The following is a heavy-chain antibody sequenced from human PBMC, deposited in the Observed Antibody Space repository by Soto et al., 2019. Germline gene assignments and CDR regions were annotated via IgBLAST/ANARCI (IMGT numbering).Heavy chain of an antibody. CDR1: GYSFTSYW. CDR3: ARRNYYDSTTPHFDY. V-gene: IGHV5-10-1*01. D-gene: IGHD3-22*01. CDR2: IDPSDSCT. Sequence: GESLKISCKGSGYSFTSYWISWVRQMPGKGLEWMGRIDPSDSCTNYSPSFQGHVTISADKSISTAYLQWSSLKASDTAMYYCARRNYYDSTTPHFDYWGQGTLVTVSS. J-gene: IGHJ4*02.